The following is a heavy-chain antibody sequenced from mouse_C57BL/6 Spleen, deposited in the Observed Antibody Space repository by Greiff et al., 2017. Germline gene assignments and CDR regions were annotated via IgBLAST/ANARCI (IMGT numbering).Heavy chain of an antibody. CDR1: GFTFSSYA. Sequence: EVKLMESGGGLVKPGGSLKLSCAASGFTFSSYAMSWVRQTPEKRLEWVATISDGGSYTYYPDNVKGRFTISRDNAKNNLYLQMSHLKSEDTAMYYCAREGGYGSSYWYFDVGGTGTTVTVSS. D-gene: IGHD1-1*01. CDR2: ISDGGSYT. CDR3: AREGGYGSSYWYFDV. J-gene: IGHJ1*03. V-gene: IGHV5-4*01.